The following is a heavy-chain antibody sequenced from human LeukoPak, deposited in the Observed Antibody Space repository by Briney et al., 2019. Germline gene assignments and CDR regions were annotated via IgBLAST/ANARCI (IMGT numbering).Heavy chain of an antibody. CDR1: GGSISSFY. CDR2: IYYSGST. Sequence: PSETLSLTCTVSGGSISSFYWSWIRQPPGKGLKWIGYIYYSGSTNYNPSLKSRVTISVDTSKNQFSLKLRSVTAADTAVYYCARAGDYYGSGSYPYYYYYYMDVWGKGTTVTVSS. J-gene: IGHJ6*03. V-gene: IGHV4-59*01. CDR3: ARAGDYYGSGSYPYYYYYYMDV. D-gene: IGHD3-10*01.